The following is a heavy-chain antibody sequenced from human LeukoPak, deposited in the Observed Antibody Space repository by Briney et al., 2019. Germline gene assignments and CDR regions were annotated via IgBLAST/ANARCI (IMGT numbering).Heavy chain of an antibody. CDR3: AKGVGELSVGYFDY. Sequence: GGSLRLSCAASGFTFSSYGMSWVRQAPGKGLEWVSAISGSGGSTYYADSVKGRFTISRDNSKNTLYLQMNSLRAEDTAVYYCAKGVGELSVGYFDYWGQGTLVTVSS. J-gene: IGHJ4*02. CDR2: ISGSGGST. CDR1: GFTFSSYG. V-gene: IGHV3-23*01. D-gene: IGHD3-16*02.